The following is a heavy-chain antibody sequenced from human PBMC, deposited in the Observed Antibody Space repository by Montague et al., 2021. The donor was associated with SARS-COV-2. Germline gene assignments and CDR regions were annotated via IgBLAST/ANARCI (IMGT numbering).Heavy chain of an antibody. CDR2: IYWDGDQ. CDR3: ARRYDFYRAEAFDV. CDR1: GLSLNTDGVG. V-gene: IGHV2-5*02. Sequence: PALVKPTQTLTLTCVFSGLSLNTDGVGVAWIRRPPGKALEWLALIYWDGDQRYSPPLKTRVTITKDTSRNRVVLTMTNLDPVDTATYYCARRYDFYRAEAFDVWGQGTMVTVSS. D-gene: IGHD3-3*01. J-gene: IGHJ3*01.